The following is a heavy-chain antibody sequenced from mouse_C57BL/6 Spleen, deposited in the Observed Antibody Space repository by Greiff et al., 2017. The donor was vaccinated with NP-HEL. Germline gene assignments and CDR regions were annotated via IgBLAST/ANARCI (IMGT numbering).Heavy chain of an antibody. CDR1: GYSFTGYY. V-gene: IGHV1-42*01. D-gene: IGHD1-1*01. CDR2: INPSTGGT. J-gene: IGHJ2*01. Sequence: VHVKQSGPELVKPGASVKISCKASGYSFTGYYMNWVKQSPEKSLEWIGEINPSTGGTTYNQKFKAKATLTVDKSSSTAYMQLKSLTSEDSAVYYCASHYYYGSSPLDYWGQGTTLTVSS. CDR3: ASHYYYGSSPLDY.